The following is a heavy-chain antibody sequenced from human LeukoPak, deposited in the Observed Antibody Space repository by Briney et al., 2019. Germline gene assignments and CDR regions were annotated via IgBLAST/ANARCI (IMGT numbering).Heavy chain of an antibody. CDR2: INHSGST. Sequence: SEPLSLTCAVYGGSFSRYYWSWIRKPPGKGLEWIREINHSGSTIYNPSLKSRFTISVDMSKNHFSLNLTSVTAADTALYYCARDVATPVARVSYWGQGTLVTASS. D-gene: IGHD5-12*01. CDR3: ARDVATPVARVSY. V-gene: IGHV4-34*01. J-gene: IGHJ4*02. CDR1: GGSFSRYY.